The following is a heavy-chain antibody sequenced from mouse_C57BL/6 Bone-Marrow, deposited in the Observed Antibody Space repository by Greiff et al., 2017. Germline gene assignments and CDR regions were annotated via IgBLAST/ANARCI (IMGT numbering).Heavy chain of an antibody. V-gene: IGHV1-69*01. CDR2: IDPSDSYT. D-gene: IGHD1-1*01. CDR1: GYTFTSYW. Sequence: VQLQQPGAELVMPGASVTLSCKASGYTFTSYWMHWVKQRPGQGLEWIGEIDPSDSYTNYNQKFKGKSTLTVDKSSSPAYMQLSSLTSEDSAVYYCARDWGDGSSWGDWYFDVWGTGTTVTVSS. CDR3: ARDWGDGSSWGDWYFDV. J-gene: IGHJ1*03.